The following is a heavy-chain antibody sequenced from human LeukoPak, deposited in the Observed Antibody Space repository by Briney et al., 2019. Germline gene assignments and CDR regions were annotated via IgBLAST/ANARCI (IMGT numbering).Heavy chain of an antibody. CDR1: GFTFCSYG. D-gene: IGHD4-17*01. V-gene: IGHV3-30*02. Sequence: GGSLRLSXAASGFTFCSYGMHWVRQTPGKGLEWLAFIRYDGSNKYYADSVKGRFTISRDNSKNTLYLQMNSLRAEDTAVYYCAKEPMTTVTTADYWGQGTLVTVSS. CDR2: IRYDGSNK. CDR3: AKEPMTTVTTADY. J-gene: IGHJ4*02.